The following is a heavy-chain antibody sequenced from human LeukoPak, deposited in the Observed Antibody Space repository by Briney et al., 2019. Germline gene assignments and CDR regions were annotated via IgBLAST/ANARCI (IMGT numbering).Heavy chain of an antibody. CDR3: ARPTPATSDAFDI. V-gene: IGHV4-59*08. J-gene: IGHJ3*02. CDR2: ISSGGST. Sequence: NSSETLSLTCSVSGDSISRDYWTWIRQPPGKELEWIGYISSGGSTNYNPSLKSRVTISIDTSKNQFSLKLTSATAADTAVYYCARPTPATSDAFDIWGQGTMVTVSS. CDR1: GDSISRDY.